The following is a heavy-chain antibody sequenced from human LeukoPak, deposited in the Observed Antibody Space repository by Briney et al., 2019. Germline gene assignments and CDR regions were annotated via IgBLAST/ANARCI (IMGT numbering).Heavy chain of an antibody. J-gene: IGHJ4*02. D-gene: IGHD3-9*01. V-gene: IGHV4-59*01. Sequence: SETLSLTCTVSGGFISSYYWSWIRQPPGKGLEWIGYIYYSGSTNYNPSLKSRVTISVDTSKNQFSLKLSSVTAADTAVYYCAREPYDILTGYYRHYFDYWGQGTLVTVSS. CDR2: IYYSGST. CDR1: GGFISSYY. CDR3: AREPYDILTGYYRHYFDY.